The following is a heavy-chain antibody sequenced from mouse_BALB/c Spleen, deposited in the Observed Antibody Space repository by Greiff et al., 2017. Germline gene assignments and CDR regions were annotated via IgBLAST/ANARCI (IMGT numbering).Heavy chain of an antibody. CDR1: GFTFSSYG. CDR3: ARGGVVATDY. D-gene: IGHD1-1*01. J-gene: IGHJ2*01. Sequence: EVKLQESGGGLVQPGGSLKLSCAASGFTFSSYGMSWVRQTPDKRLELVATINSNGGSTYYPDSVKGRFTISRDNAKNTLYLQMSSLKSEDTAMYYCARGGVVATDYWGQGTTLTVSS. CDR2: INSNGGST. V-gene: IGHV5-6-3*01.